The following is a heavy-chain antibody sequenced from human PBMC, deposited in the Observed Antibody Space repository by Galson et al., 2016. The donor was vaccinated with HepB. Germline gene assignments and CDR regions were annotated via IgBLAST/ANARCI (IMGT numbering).Heavy chain of an antibody. Sequence: SLRLSCAASGFTFGNSVMSWVRQAPGKGLEWVSVIRGGGDTFYADSVNGRFAVSRDNSKNTLYVQMNSLRAEDTAVYYCAKAPLVTCDHVRCYPFDYWGQGTLVTVSS. CDR1: GFTFGNSV. D-gene: IGHD3-16*02. CDR2: IRGGGDT. CDR3: AKAPLVTCDHVRCYPFDY. V-gene: IGHV3-23*01. J-gene: IGHJ4*02.